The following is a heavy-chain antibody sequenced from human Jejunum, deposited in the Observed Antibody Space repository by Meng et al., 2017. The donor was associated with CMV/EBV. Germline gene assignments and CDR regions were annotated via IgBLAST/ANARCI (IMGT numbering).Heavy chain of an antibody. Sequence: GFTVTNFAMTWVRQAPGKGLGWVSTINSGGNATYYTDSVKGRFTISRDNSENTLYLQMNSLRAEDTAVYYCVRGPAYCGGDCYSDWAQGTMVTVSS. J-gene: IGHJ4*02. D-gene: IGHD2-21*01. CDR1: GFTVTNFA. CDR2: INSGGNAT. V-gene: IGHV3-23*01. CDR3: VRGPAYCGGDCYSD.